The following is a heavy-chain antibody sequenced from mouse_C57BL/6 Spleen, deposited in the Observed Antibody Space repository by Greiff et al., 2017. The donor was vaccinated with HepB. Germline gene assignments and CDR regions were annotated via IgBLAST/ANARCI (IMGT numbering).Heavy chain of an antibody. CDR2: INPSSGYT. CDR3: ARGNWDVDY. CDR1: GYTFTSYW. V-gene: IGHV1-7*01. Sequence: VQLQQSGAELAKPGASVKLSCKASGYTFTSYWMHWVKQRHGQGLEWIGYINPSSGYTKYNQKFKDKETLTADNSSSTAYMQLSSLTDEDSPVYYGARGNWDVDYWGQGATLTVSS. D-gene: IGHD4-1*01. J-gene: IGHJ2*01.